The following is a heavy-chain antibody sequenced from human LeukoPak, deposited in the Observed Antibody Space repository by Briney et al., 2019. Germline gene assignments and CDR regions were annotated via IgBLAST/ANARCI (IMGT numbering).Heavy chain of an antibody. CDR2: INQDGSAK. Sequence: PGGSLRLSCAASGFTFSGFWMRWVRQAPGKGLEWVANINQDGSAKNYLDSVTDRFTISIDRGKNSLYLQMNSLRDEDTAVYYCARELSWSGRDYWGQGTLVTVSS. CDR1: GFTFSGFW. CDR3: ARELSWSGRDY. J-gene: IGHJ4*02. V-gene: IGHV3-7*01. D-gene: IGHD3-3*01.